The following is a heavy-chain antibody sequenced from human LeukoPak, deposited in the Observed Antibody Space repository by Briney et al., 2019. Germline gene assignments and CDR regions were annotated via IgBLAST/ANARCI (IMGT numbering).Heavy chain of an antibody. D-gene: IGHD1-26*01. J-gene: IGHJ6*02. CDR3: ARDRNLWDQGPNYNYGMDV. CDR2: IFYSGTT. Sequence: SETLSLTCTVSGGSVSSGSHFWTWIRQSPGRGLEWIGNIFYSGTTNYNPSLKSRITMSVDSSDNQFSLKLSSVTAADTAVYYCARDRNLWDQGPNYNYGMDVWGQGIKVTVSS. CDR1: GGSVSSGSHF. V-gene: IGHV4-61*01.